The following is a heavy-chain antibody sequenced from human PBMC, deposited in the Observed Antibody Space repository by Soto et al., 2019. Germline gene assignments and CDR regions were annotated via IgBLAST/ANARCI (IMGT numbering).Heavy chain of an antibody. J-gene: IGHJ4*02. D-gene: IGHD3-3*01. V-gene: IGHV3-30-3*01. CDR3: ARDFWSGKPLSGSMMDRGEPTIDY. Sequence: HPVGSLRLSCAASGFTFSSYAMHWVRQAPGKGLEWVAVISYDGSNKYYADSVKGRFTISRDNSKNTLYLQMNSLRAEDTAVYYCARDFWSGKPLSGSMMDRGEPTIDYWGQGTLVTVSS. CDR2: ISYDGSNK. CDR1: GFTFSSYA.